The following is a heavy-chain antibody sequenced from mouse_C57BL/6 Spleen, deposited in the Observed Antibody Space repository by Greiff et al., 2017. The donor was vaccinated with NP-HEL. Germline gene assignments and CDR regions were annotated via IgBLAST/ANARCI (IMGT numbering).Heavy chain of an antibody. V-gene: IGHV2-3*01. CDR3: AKGGRGNFDC. Sequence: QVQLQQSGPGLVAPSQSLSITCTVSGFSLTSYGVSWVRQPPGKGLEWLGGIWGDGCTNYHPAPISRLSISKDNSKSKVFLKRNSLQTDDTATYYCAKGGRGNFDCWGQGTTLTVSS. CDR2: IWGDGCT. J-gene: IGHJ2*01. CDR1: GFSLTSYG.